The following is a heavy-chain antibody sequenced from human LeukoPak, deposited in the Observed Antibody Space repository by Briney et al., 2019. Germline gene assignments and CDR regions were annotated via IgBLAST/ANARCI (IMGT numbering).Heavy chain of an antibody. CDR3: ARALRYYSDSSGYAFDY. CDR1: GGTFRSFA. CDR2: IIPIFRAA. D-gene: IGHD3-22*01. Sequence: SVKVSCKASGGTFRSFAISWVRQAPGQGLEWMGGIIPIFRAANYAQKFQGRVTITADESTSTAYMELSSLRSEDTAVYYCARALRYYSDSSGYAFDYWGQGTLVTVSS. V-gene: IGHV1-69*13. J-gene: IGHJ4*02.